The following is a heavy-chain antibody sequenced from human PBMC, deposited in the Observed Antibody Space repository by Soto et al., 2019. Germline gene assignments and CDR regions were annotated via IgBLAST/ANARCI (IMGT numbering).Heavy chain of an antibody. CDR1: GFTFSSYA. CDR2: ISYDGSNK. D-gene: IGHD2-15*01. Sequence: GGSLRLSCAASGFTFSSYAMHWVRQAPGKGLEWVAVISYDGSNKYYADSVKERFAMSREKSKNTLYQQINSLSDEEPAVYYCGREGWFPTYYGMDVWSLGTTVTVAS. J-gene: IGHJ6*02. V-gene: IGHV3-30*09. CDR3: GREGWFPTYYGMDV.